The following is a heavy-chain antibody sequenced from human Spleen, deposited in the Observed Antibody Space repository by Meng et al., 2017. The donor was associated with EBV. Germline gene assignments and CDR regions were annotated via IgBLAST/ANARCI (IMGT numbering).Heavy chain of an antibody. V-gene: IGHV1-18*01. CDR1: CDHFTSYG. CDR2: ISAYNANT. Sequence: HVEQVPSGGAGKEPGSSVKFFCRASCDHFTSYGISWVRQSPGQGLEWVGLISAYNANTNYEQKLQGRVTMTTDTTTSTAYMELRSLGSDDTAVYYCARVVEGSGSFDYWGQGTLVTVSS. J-gene: IGHJ4*02. CDR3: ARVVEGSGSFDY. D-gene: IGHD3-10*01.